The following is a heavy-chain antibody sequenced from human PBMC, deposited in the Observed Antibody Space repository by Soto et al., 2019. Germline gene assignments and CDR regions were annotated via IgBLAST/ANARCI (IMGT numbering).Heavy chain of an antibody. CDR2: INAGNGNT. Sequence: ASVKVSCKASGYTFTSYAMHWVRQAPGQRLEWMGWINAGNGNTKYSQKFQGRVTITRDTSASTAYMELSSLRSEDTAVYYCASDGYNPRGYFYYYGMDVWGQGTTVTVSS. V-gene: IGHV1-3*01. CDR1: GYTFTSYA. D-gene: IGHD3-10*01. J-gene: IGHJ6*02. CDR3: ASDGYNPRGYFYYYGMDV.